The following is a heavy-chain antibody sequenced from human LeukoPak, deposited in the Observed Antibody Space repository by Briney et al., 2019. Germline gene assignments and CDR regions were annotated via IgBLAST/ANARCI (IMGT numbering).Heavy chain of an antibody. J-gene: IGHJ4*02. V-gene: IGHV4-59*01. CDR3: ARAYDFWSGYYVLDY. CDR2: IYYTGST. Sequence: SETLSLTCTVSGGSISSYYWSWIRQPPGKGLEWIGYIYYTGSTNCNPSLKSRVTISVDTSKNQFSLKLSSVTAADTAVYHCARAYDFWSGYYVLDYWGQGTLVTVSS. CDR1: GGSISSYY. D-gene: IGHD3-3*01.